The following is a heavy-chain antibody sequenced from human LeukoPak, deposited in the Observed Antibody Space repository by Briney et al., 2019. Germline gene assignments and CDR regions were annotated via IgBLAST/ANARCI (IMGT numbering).Heavy chain of an antibody. V-gene: IGHV3-21*01. CDR2: ITHNSATI. CDR1: GFIFSVSD. CDR3: AVNFRH. D-gene: IGHD2/OR15-2a*01. Sequence: GGSLRLSCAAPGFIFSVSDMVWGRQARGKGLQSLSTITHNSATIYYPHSVKGRFSISRDNARNSLFLQMNSLRAEDTAVYYCAVNFRHWGPGTLVTVSS. J-gene: IGHJ4*02.